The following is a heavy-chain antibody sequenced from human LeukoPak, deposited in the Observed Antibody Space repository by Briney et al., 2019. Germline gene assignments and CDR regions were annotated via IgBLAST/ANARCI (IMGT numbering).Heavy chain of an antibody. J-gene: IGHJ4*02. Sequence: GESLKISCKDSGYSFTSYWIGWVRQMPGKGLERIGIIYPGDSDTRYSPSFQGQVTISADKSISTAYLQWSSLKASDTAMYYCARLELGYCSSTSCFADSSFDYWGQGTLVTVSS. CDR1: GYSFTSYW. CDR2: IYPGDSDT. V-gene: IGHV5-51*01. CDR3: ARLELGYCSSTSCFADSSFDY. D-gene: IGHD2-2*01.